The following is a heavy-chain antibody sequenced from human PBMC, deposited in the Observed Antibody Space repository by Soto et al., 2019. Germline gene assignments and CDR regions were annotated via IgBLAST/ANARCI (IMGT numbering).Heavy chain of an antibody. D-gene: IGHD2-15*01. V-gene: IGHV3-23*01. CDR1: GFTFSSYA. J-gene: IGHJ4*02. Sequence: GGSLRLSCAASGFTFSSYAMSWVRQAPGKGLEWVSAISGSGGSTYYADSVKGRFTISRDNSKNTLYLQMNSLRAEDTAVYYCAKFCMDCSGGSHGNYWGQGTLVTVSS. CDR2: ISGSGGST. CDR3: AKFCMDCSGGSHGNY.